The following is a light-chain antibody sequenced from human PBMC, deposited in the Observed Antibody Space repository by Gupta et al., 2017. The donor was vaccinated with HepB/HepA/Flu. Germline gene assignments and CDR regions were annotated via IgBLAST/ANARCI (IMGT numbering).Light chain of an antibody. J-gene: IGLJ2*01. V-gene: IGLV1-40*01. Sequence: QSELTQPPSVSGAPGQRVTISCTGSNSNIGANYDVHWYQQLPGTAPQLLIYGNFNRPSGVPDRFSGSKYGTSASLAITGLQAEDEADYYCQSYDSSLSGSVFGGGTKLTVL. CDR2: GNF. CDR3: QSYDSSLSGSV. CDR1: NSNIGANYD.